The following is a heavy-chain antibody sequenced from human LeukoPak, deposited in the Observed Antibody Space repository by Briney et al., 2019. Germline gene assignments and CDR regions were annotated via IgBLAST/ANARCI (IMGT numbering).Heavy chain of an antibody. Sequence: PETLSLTCTVSGGSISSYYWSWIRQPPGKGLEWIGYIYYSGSTNYNPSLKSRVTISVDTSKNQFSLKLSSVTAADTAVYYCARGGAAATYYYYMDVWGKGTTVTISS. CDR2: IYYSGST. CDR1: GGSISSYY. CDR3: ARGGAAATYYYYMDV. V-gene: IGHV4-59*01. J-gene: IGHJ6*03. D-gene: IGHD6-13*01.